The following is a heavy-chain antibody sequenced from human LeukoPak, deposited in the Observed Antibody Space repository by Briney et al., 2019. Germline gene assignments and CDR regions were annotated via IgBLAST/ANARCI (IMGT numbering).Heavy chain of an antibody. Sequence: PGGSLRLSCAASGFTFSSYAMHWVPRAPGKGLEGVAVISYDGSNKYSADSEKRRLTIGSVNSMNTLYLQINSLRAEDTAVYYCARDQRITMVRGVISTRPLDYWGQGTLVTVSS. D-gene: IGHD3-10*01. J-gene: IGHJ4*02. V-gene: IGHV3-30*04. CDR1: GFTFSSYA. CDR2: ISYDGSNK. CDR3: ARDQRITMVRGVISTRPLDY.